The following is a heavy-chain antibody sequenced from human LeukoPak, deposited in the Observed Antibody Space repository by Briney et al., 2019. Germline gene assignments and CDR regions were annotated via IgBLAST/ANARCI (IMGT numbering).Heavy chain of an antibody. CDR3: ARAGLRSVLNWFDP. J-gene: IGHJ5*02. Sequence: GGSLRLSCAASGFTFSSYAMSWVRQAPGKGLEWVSAISGSGGSTYYADSVKGRFTISRDNAKNSLYLQMNSLRAEDTAVYYCARAGLRSVLNWFDPWGQGTLVTVSS. V-gene: IGHV3-23*01. CDR1: GFTFSSYA. CDR2: ISGSGGST. D-gene: IGHD5-12*01.